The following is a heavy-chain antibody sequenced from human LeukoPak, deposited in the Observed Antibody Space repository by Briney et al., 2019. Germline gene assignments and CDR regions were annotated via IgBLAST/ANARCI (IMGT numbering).Heavy chain of an antibody. V-gene: IGHV1-8*01. D-gene: IGHD3-9*01. J-gene: IGHJ6*02. CDR1: GYTFTSYD. Sequence: ASVKVSCKASGYTFTSYDINWVRQATGQGLEWIGWMNPNSGNTGYAQKCQGRVTMTRNTSISTAYMELSSLRSEDTAVYHCARASRPAHKLRYFDWLLYYYGMDVWGQGTTVTVSS. CDR3: ARASRPAHKLRYFDWLLYYYGMDV. CDR2: MNPNSGNT.